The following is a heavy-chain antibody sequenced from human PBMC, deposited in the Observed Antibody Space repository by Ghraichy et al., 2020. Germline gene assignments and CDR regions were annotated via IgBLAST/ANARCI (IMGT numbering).Heavy chain of an antibody. V-gene: IGHV4-34*01. J-gene: IGHJ4*02. CDR1: GVSFNGYY. CDR3: ARGKRVRGVIGPKYFDI. Sequence: SQTLSLTCAVSGVSFNGYYWTWIRQPPGKGLEWIGDITHTGDTNYSPSLRSRATISADTSKDQFSLNLRSVTAADTAAYYCARGKRVRGVIGPKYFDIWGQGTLITVSS. D-gene: IGHD2-21*01. CDR2: ITHTGDT.